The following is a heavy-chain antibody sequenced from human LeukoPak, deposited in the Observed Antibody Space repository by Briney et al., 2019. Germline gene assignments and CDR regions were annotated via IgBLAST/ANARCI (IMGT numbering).Heavy chain of an antibody. CDR3: AREQQWLVYMDV. CDR2: ISSSSSNI. CDR1: GFTFSSYS. V-gene: IGHV3-48*01. Sequence: PVGSLRLSCAASGFTFSSYSMNWVRQAPGKGLEWVSYISSSSSNIYYADSVKGRFTISRDNAKNSLYLQMNSLRAEDTAVYYCAREQQWLVYMDVWGKGTTVTVSS. D-gene: IGHD6-19*01. J-gene: IGHJ6*03.